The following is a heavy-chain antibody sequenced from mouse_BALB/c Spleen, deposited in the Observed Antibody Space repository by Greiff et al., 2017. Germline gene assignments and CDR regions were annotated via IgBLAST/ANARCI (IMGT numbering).Heavy chain of an antibody. CDR1: GDSITSGY. J-gene: IGHJ3*01. D-gene: IGHD1-1*01. V-gene: IGHV3-8*02. Sequence: EVKLVESGPSLVKPSQTLSLTCSVTGDSITSGYWNWIRKFPGNKLEYMGYISYSGSTYYNPSLKSRISITRDTSKNQYYLQLNSVTTEDTATYYCAREDYGGFADWGQGTLVTVSA. CDR2: ISYSGST. CDR3: AREDYGGFAD.